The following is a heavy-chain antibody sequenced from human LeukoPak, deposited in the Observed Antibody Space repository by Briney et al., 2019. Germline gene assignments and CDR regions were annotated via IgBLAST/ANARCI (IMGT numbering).Heavy chain of an antibody. Sequence: ASVKVPCKASGYTFTSYYMHWVRQAPGQGLEWMGIINPSGGSTSYAQKFQGRVTMTRDMSTSTVYMELSSLRSEDTAVYYCARDGRIFEWFSGATYYYYMDVWGKGTTVTVSS. J-gene: IGHJ6*03. CDR3: ARDGRIFEWFSGATYYYYMDV. CDR2: INPSGGST. CDR1: GYTFTSYY. D-gene: IGHD3-3*01. V-gene: IGHV1-46*01.